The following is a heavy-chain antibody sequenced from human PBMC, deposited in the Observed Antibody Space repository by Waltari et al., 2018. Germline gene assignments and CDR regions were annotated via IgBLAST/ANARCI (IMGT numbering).Heavy chain of an antibody. CDR1: GGSISSSSYY. J-gene: IGHJ1*01. D-gene: IGHD6-19*01. CDR2: IYYSGRT. Sequence: QLQLQESGPGLVKPSETLSLTCTVSGGSISSSSYYWGWIRQPPGKGLEWIGSIYYSGRTYYDPSLKSRVTISVDTSKNQFSLKLSSVTAADTAVYYCASPAIYSSGHLFQHWGQGTLVTVSS. CDR3: ASPAIYSSGHLFQH. V-gene: IGHV4-39*01.